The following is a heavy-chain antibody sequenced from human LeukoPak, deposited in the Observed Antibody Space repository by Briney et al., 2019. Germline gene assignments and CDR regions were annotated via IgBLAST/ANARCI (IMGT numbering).Heavy chain of an antibody. Sequence: SETLSLTCTVSGGSISSYYWSWIRQPAGKGLEWIGRIYTSGSTNHKPSLKSRVTMSVDTSKNQFSLKLSSVTAADTAVYYCARVKSSGSWLDAFDIWGQGTMVTVSS. CDR2: IYTSGST. D-gene: IGHD1-26*01. J-gene: IGHJ3*02. CDR3: ARVKSSGSWLDAFDI. CDR1: GGSISSYY. V-gene: IGHV4-4*07.